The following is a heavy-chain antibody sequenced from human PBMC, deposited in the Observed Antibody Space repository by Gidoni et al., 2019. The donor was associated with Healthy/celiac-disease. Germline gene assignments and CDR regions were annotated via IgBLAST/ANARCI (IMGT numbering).Heavy chain of an antibody. D-gene: IGHD6-13*01. Sequence: EVQLVESGGGLVQPGGSLRLSCAASGFTFSSYSMNWVRQAPGKGLEWVSYSSSSSSTIYYADSVKGRFTISRDNAKNSLYLQMNSLRAKDTAVYYCARAAADYYYGMDVWGQGTTVTVSS. J-gene: IGHJ6*02. V-gene: IGHV3-48*01. CDR2: SSSSSSTI. CDR1: GFTFSSYS. CDR3: ARAAADYYYGMDV.